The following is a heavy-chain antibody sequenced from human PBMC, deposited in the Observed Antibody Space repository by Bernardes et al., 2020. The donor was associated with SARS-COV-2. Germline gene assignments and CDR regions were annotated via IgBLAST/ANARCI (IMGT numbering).Heavy chain of an antibody. CDR3: ARGTHSEY. D-gene: IGHD6-6*01. CDR2: IDKIVADT. V-gene: IGHV3-23*01. CDR1: GFFFSGDA. Sequence: AGTLRLSCVGSGFFFSGDAINWIRQAPGKGLEWVSLIDKIVADTYYADSVKGRFTISRDNSKNTVYLHMNNLRAEDTALYYCARGTHSEYWGQGTQVIVSP. J-gene: IGHJ4*02.